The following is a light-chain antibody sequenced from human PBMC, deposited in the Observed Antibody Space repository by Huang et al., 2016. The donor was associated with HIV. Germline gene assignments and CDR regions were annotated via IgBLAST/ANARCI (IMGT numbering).Light chain of an antibody. CDR3: LQHNGHPLT. CDR2: DAS. J-gene: IGKJ4*01. V-gene: IGKV1-17*03. Sequence: DIKMTQSPSVMSASVGDRVTISCRASQDISNRLVWFQQKPGRVPKRLIHDASSLESGVPTRFIGSGSGTEFTLTINSLQPEDFATYYCLQHNGHPLTFGGGTRVEIK. CDR1: QDISNR.